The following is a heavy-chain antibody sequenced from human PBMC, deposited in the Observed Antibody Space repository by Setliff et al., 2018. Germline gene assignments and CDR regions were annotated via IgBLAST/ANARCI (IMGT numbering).Heavy chain of an antibody. Sequence: ASVKVSCKASRYSFNGYYMHWVRQAPGQGLEWMGWINPNSGGTNYAQKFQGRVTVTRDTSISTAYMELSRLRSDDTAVYYCARSVAAAGSAFDIWGQGTMVTVSS. CDR3: ARSVAAAGSAFDI. D-gene: IGHD6-13*01. J-gene: IGHJ3*02. CDR2: INPNSGGT. CDR1: RYSFNGYY. V-gene: IGHV1-2*02.